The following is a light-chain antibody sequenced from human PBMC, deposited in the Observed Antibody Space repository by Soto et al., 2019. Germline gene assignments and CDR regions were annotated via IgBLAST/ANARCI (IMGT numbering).Light chain of an antibody. CDR3: QQSASSVT. CDR1: QSVSSSY. J-gene: IGKJ5*01. Sequence: EIVLTQSPGTLSLSPGERATLSCRASQSVSSSYLAWYQQKPGQAPRLLIYGASSRATGIPDRFSGSGSGTDFTLTISSLEPEDFAMYYCQQSASSVTFGQGTRLEIK. V-gene: IGKV3-20*01. CDR2: GAS.